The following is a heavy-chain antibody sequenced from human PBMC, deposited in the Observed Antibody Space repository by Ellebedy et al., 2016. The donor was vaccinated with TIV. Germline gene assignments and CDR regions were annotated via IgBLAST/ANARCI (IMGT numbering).Heavy chain of an antibody. Sequence: SETLSLXXTVSGGSISSSNYYWGWIRQPPGKGLEWIGIINYSGSTYYNPSLKSRVTISVDTSKNQFSLKLSSVTAADTAVYYCASDRGIRGSPEYWGQGTQVTVSS. J-gene: IGHJ4*02. CDR1: GGSISSSNYY. CDR2: INYSGST. CDR3: ASDRGIRGSPEY. V-gene: IGHV4-39*01. D-gene: IGHD3-16*01.